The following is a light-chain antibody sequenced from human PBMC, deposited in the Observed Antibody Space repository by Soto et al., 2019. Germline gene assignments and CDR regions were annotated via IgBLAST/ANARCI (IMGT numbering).Light chain of an antibody. Sequence: DIVMTQSPLSLPVSPGEPASISCRSSQSLLHSNGYNYLDWYLQKPGQSPQLLIYLASKRASGVRDRFSGSGAGTDFTQEISRVEAEDVGVYYCIQSLQATAFTFAGGTKVDIK. J-gene: IGKJ3*01. CDR1: QSLLHSNGYNY. CDR2: LAS. V-gene: IGKV2-28*01. CDR3: IQSLQATAFT.